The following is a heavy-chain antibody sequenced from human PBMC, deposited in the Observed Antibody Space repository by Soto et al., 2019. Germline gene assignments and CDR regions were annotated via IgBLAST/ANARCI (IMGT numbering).Heavy chain of an antibody. J-gene: IGHJ4*02. CDR3: AASSSVAAAGYFKF. CDR1: GDLFNNYA. D-gene: IGHD6-13*01. Sequence: QVQLVQSGAEVKEPGSSVKVSCKATGDLFNNYAFNWVRQAPGQGLDWMGRISPLFSTTNYAQKFQGRVTIGAEELTNIVSLEVSNLESEDTAMYYCAASSSVAAAGYFKFWGQGTLVNVSP. CDR2: ISPLFSTT. V-gene: IGHV1-69*01.